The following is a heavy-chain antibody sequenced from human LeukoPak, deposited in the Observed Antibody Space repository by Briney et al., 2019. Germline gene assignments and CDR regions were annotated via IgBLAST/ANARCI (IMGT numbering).Heavy chain of an antibody. CDR2: TYYRSKWYS. CDR1: GDSVSSNSAA. CDR3: ATGDYGGNSAVLDAFDI. V-gene: IGHV6-1*01. J-gene: IGHJ3*02. Sequence: SQTLSLTCAISGDSVSSNSAAWNWIRQSPSRGLEWLGRTYYRSKWYSDYAVSVKSRITINPDTSKNQFSLQLNSVTPEDTAVYYCATGDYGGNSAVLDAFDIWGQGTMVTVSS. D-gene: IGHD4-23*01.